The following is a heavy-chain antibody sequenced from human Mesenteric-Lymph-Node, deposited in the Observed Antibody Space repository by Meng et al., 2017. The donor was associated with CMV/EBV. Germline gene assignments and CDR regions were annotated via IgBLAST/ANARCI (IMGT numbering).Heavy chain of an antibody. J-gene: IGHJ6*02. CDR2: IYSGGST. D-gene: IGHD5-24*01. Sequence: GESLKISCAASGFPVSGNYMSWVRQAPGKGLEWVSVIYSGGSTYYADSVKGRFTISRDNSKNTLYLQMNSLRAEDTAVYYCARDRMATFLGYYYYGMDVWGQGTTVTVSS. CDR3: ARDRMATFLGYYYYGMDV. V-gene: IGHV3-66*01. CDR1: GFPVSGNY.